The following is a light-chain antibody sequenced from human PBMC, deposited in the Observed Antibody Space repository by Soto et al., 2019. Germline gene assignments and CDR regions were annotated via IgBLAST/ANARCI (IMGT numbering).Light chain of an antibody. J-gene: IGKJ5*01. CDR2: GAS. Sequence: IELTQSPDTLSLSPGERATLSCRASQTVSSDYLAWYQQKPGQAPRLLIYGASTRATGIPDRFSGSGSGTDFTLTITKLEPEDFAVYYCQQYGRSITFGGGTRLEIK. CDR3: QQYGRSIT. CDR1: QTVSSDY. V-gene: IGKV3-20*01.